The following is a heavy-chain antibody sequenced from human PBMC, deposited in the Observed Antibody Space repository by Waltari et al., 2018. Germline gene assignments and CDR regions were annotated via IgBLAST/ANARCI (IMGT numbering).Heavy chain of an antibody. CDR2: IRYDGSNK. CDR3: AKGGYSSGWSDY. J-gene: IGHJ4*02. Sequence: QVQLVESGGGVVQPGGSLRLSCAASGFTFSSYGMHWVRQAPGKGLEWVAFIRYDGSNKYYADSVKGRFTVSRDNSKNTLYLQMNSLRAEDTAVYYCAKGGYSSGWSDYWGQGTLVTVSS. D-gene: IGHD6-19*01. V-gene: IGHV3-30*02. CDR1: GFTFSSYG.